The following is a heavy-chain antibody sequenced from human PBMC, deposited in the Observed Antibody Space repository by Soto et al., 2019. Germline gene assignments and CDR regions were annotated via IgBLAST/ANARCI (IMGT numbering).Heavy chain of an antibody. CDR3: ARAGYCRGTSCYNLDY. CDR1: GFTFNSYG. D-gene: IGHD2-2*02. J-gene: IGHJ4*02. Sequence: GGSLRLSCVASGFTFNSYGMYWVRQAPGKGLEWVAVIWHDGSITHYADSVKGRFTISRDNSKNTLSLQTDSLRADDTAVYYCARAGYCRGTSCYNLDYWGQGTLVTVSS. CDR2: IWHDGSIT. V-gene: IGHV3-33*01.